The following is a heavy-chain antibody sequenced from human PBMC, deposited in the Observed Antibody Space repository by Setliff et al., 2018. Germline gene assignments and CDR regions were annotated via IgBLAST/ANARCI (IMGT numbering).Heavy chain of an antibody. CDR2: IYTGGDT. CDR1: GGSIGSASYY. Sequence: LSLTCTVSGGSIGSASYYWSWIRQTAGKGLEWIGRIYTGGDTKSNPSLKSRVTMSVDTSKNQFSLKLSSVTAADTAVYYCARDRTYYGSGTYTRWFDYWGQGTLVTVSS. V-gene: IGHV4-61*02. CDR3: ARDRTYYGSGTYTRWFDY. D-gene: IGHD3-10*01. J-gene: IGHJ4*02.